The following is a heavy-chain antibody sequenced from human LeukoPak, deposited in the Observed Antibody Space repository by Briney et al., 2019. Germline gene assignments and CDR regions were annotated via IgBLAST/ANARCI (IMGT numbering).Heavy chain of an antibody. CDR3: ARGQICIGGTCKPFDP. CDR1: GDSISNYY. J-gene: IGHJ5*02. CDR2: IYASGTT. V-gene: IGHV4-4*07. Sequence: SETLSLTCRVPGDSISNYYWNWIRQPAGKGLEWIGRIYASGTTDYNPSLKSRVTMSIDTSRNHFSLKLTSVTAADAAVYYCARGQICIGGTCKPFDPWGQGILVTVSS. D-gene: IGHD2-15*01.